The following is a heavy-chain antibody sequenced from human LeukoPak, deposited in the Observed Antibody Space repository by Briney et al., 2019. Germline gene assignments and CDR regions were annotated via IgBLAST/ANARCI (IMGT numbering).Heavy chain of an antibody. CDR1: GGSISSGDYY. CDR3: ARAPGGYDYVWGSYRSFPLSD. CDR2: IYYSGST. J-gene: IGHJ4*02. Sequence: SQTLSLTCTVSGGSISSGDYYWSWIRQPPGKGLEWIVYIYYSGSTYYHPSLKSRVTISVDTSKNQFSLKLSSVTAADTAVYYCARAPGGYDYVWGSYRSFPLSDWGQGTLVTVSS. V-gene: IGHV4-30-4*01. D-gene: IGHD3-16*02.